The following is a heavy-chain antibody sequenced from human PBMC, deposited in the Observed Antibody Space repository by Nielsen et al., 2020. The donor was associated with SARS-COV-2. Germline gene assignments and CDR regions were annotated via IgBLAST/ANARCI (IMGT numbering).Heavy chain of an antibody. Sequence: GSLRLSCAVSGGSISSSNWWSWVRQPPGKGLEWIGEIYHSGSTNYNPSLKSRVTISVDKSKNQFSLKLSSVTAADTAVYYCATLLKWDYGMDVWGQGTTVTVSS. J-gene: IGHJ6*02. D-gene: IGHD3-3*01. CDR1: GGSISSSNW. CDR2: IYHSGST. V-gene: IGHV4-4*02. CDR3: ATLLKWDYGMDV.